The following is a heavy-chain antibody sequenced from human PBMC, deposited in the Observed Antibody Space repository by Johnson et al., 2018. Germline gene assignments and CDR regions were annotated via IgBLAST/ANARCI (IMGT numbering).Heavy chain of an antibody. V-gene: IGHV3-23*04. CDR3: ATDRAGDSSCYYPKYFRH. CDR1: GFTFSSYA. D-gene: IGHD3-22*01. CDR2: ISGDGDIT. Sequence: VQLVQSGGGLVQPGGSLRLSCAVSGFTFSSYAMSWVRQLPGKGLEWVSRISGDGDITYYADSVKGRFTISRDNSKNTLFLQTNSLRAEDTAVYYCATDRAGDSSCYYPKYFRHWGHGTLVIVSS. J-gene: IGHJ1*01.